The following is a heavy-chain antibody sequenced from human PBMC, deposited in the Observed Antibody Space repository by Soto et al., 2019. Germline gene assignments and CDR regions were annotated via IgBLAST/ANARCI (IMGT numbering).Heavy chain of an antibody. CDR1: GFTFSSYS. V-gene: IGHV3-48*01. J-gene: IGHJ5*02. Sequence: EVQLVESGGGLVQPGGSLRLSCAASGFTFSSYSMNWVRQAPGKGLEWVSYISSSSSTIYYADSVKGRFTSSRDNAKNSLDLQMNSLRAEDTAVYYCAREGSSGWNGLNWFDPWGQGTLVTVSS. CDR2: ISSSSSTI. CDR3: AREGSSGWNGLNWFDP. D-gene: IGHD6-19*01.